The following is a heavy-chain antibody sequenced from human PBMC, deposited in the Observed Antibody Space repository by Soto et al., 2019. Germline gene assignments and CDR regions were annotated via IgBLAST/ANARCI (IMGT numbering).Heavy chain of an antibody. CDR3: ATWQLQEHAYDV. CDR2: FYDLDGT. CDR1: GLTVSGRKY. D-gene: IGHD4-4*01. J-gene: IGHJ3*01. V-gene: IGHV3-53*01. Sequence: GGSLRLSCAVSGLTVSGRKYVAWVRQAPGKGLEWVSGFYDLDGTYYADSLKGRFTTSGDSSRTIVYLQMNGLRPEDTAVYYCATWQLQEHAYDVWGQGTTVTVSS.